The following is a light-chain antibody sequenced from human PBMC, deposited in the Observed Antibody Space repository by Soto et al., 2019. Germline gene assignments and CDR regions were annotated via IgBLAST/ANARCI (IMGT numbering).Light chain of an antibody. V-gene: IGKV3-11*01. J-gene: IGKJ5*01. Sequence: DIVMTQSPATLSVAPGERVTFSCMASQGVSRKLAWYQHKPGQAPRLLIYDSSRRATGIPARFSGSGSGTDFTLTISSLEPEDFAVYYCQQRSNWPSITFGQGTRLEIK. CDR2: DSS. CDR3: QQRSNWPSIT. CDR1: QGVSRK.